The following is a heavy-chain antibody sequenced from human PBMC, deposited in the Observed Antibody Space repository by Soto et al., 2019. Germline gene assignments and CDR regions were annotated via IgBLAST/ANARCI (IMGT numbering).Heavy chain of an antibody. CDR1: SGPSSSHN. CDR3: VRQGIGNLHGLVDV. V-gene: IGHV4-59*08. Sequence: QVQLQQSGPGLVKPSETLSLTCSVSSGPSSSHNWDWIRQPPGRGLEWIGYVYSTGGTSYNPSLKSRVTISADTSTNHISLTLTSVTAADPAVYYCVRQGIGNLHGLVDVWGQGTTVRVSS. CDR2: VYSTGGT. J-gene: IGHJ6*02. D-gene: IGHD1-1*01.